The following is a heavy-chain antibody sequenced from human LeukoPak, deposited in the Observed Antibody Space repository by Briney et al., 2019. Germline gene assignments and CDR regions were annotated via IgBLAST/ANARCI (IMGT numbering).Heavy chain of an antibody. CDR2: ITDSGGPT. CDR1: GIAFRSYS. J-gene: IGHJ4*02. Sequence: GGSLRPSWAPSGIAFRSYSMRWARPPPGKWLEWDSSITDSGGPTYYADSVKGQFTISRDNSKNTLYLQMNSLRAEAMAVYYCAKVGGLYSGNYPFDSWGQGTLVTVSS. CDR3: AKVGGLYSGNYPFDS. V-gene: IGHV3-23*01. D-gene: IGHD1-26*01.